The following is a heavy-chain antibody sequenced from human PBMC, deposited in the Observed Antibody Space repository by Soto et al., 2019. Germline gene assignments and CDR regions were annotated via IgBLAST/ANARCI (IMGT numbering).Heavy chain of an antibody. J-gene: IGHJ3*01. CDR1: GFTFSRYG. CDR2: TWYDGSDK. CDR3: AKDLSSSFDAFDF. D-gene: IGHD6-13*01. Sequence: GGSLRLSCAASGFTFSRYGMHWDRQAPGKGLEWVAVTWYDGSDKYYADSVKGRFTISRDNSKKTLDLQMSSLRAEDTAVYFCAKDLSSSFDAFDFWGQGTMVT. V-gene: IGHV3-33*06.